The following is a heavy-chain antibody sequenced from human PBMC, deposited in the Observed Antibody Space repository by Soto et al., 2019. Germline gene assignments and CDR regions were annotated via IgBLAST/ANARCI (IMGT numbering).Heavy chain of an antibody. CDR2: MNPNSGTT. Sequence: ASVKVSCKASGYTFTTHNINWVRQATGQGLEWMGWMNPNSGTTGYAQKFQDRITLTRDTSKTTAYMELSSLTAADTAVYYCARRVGPVVGADYYFDYWGQGTLVTVSS. D-gene: IGHD1-26*01. J-gene: IGHJ4*02. CDR1: GYTFTTHN. CDR3: ARRVGPVVGADYYFDY. V-gene: IGHV1-8*02.